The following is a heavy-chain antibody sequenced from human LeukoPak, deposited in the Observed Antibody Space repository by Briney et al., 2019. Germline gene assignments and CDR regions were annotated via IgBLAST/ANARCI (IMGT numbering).Heavy chain of an antibody. D-gene: IGHD5-24*01. CDR3: ARDREWLPEGY. J-gene: IGHJ4*02. Sequence: PGRSLRLSCAASGFTFSSYAMHWVRQAPGKGLEWVAVISYDGSNKYYADSVKGRFTISRDNSKNTLYLQMNSLRAEDTAVYYCARDREWLPEGYWGQGTLVTVSS. V-gene: IGHV3-30*04. CDR1: GFTFSSYA. CDR2: ISYDGSNK.